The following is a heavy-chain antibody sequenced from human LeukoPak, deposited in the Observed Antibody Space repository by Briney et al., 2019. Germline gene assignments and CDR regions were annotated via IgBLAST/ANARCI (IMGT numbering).Heavy chain of an antibody. V-gene: IGHV4-59*01. D-gene: IGHD3-3*01. CDR2: IYYSGST. Sequence: SETLSLTCTVSGGSISSYYWSWIRQPPGKGLEWIGYIYYSGSTNYNPSLKSRVTISVDTSKNQFSLKLSSVTAADAAVYYCARASDYDFWSGYYNARGYLNWFDPWGQGTLVTVSS. CDR3: ARASDYDFWSGYYNARGYLNWFDP. J-gene: IGHJ5*02. CDR1: GGSISSYY.